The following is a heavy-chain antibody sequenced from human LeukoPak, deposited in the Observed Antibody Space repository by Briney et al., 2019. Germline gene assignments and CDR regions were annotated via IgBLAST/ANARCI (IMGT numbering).Heavy chain of an antibody. J-gene: IGHJ4*02. CDR3: ARDRGNSYSYDY. CDR1: GFTFSSYA. D-gene: IGHD5-18*01. Sequence: GGSLRLSCAASGFTFSSYAMHWVRQAPGKGLEWVAVISYDGSNKYYADSVKGRFTISRDNSKNTLYLQMNSLRAEDTAVYYCARDRGNSYSYDYWGQGTLVTVSS. CDR2: ISYDGSNK. V-gene: IGHV3-30-3*01.